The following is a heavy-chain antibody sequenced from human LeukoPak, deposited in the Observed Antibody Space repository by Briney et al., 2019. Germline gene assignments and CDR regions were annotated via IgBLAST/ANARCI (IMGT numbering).Heavy chain of an antibody. CDR3: ARHMGGVLYYLDY. Sequence: TSETLSLTCTVSGGSISSSDFYWGWIRQPPGKGLEWIGSLSYGGNTYSNPSLRSRVTISVDTSKNQFSLKLSSVTAADTAVYYCARHMGGVLYYLDYWGQGALVIVSA. CDR1: GGSISSSDFY. V-gene: IGHV4-39*01. D-gene: IGHD1-26*01. CDR2: LSYGGNT. J-gene: IGHJ4*02.